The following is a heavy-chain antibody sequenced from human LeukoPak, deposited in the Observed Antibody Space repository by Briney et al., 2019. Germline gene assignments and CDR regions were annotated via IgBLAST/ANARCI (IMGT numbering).Heavy chain of an antibody. CDR2: IYTSGST. V-gene: IGHV4-4*07. J-gene: IGHJ3*02. CDR1: GGSISSYY. D-gene: IGHD1-26*01. CDR3: ARPILGATTGVDAFDI. Sequence: PSETLSLTCTVSGGSISSYYWSWIRQPAGKGLEWIGRIYTSGSTNYNPSLKSRVTMSVDTSKNQFSLKLSSVTAADTAVYYCARPILGATTGVDAFDIWGQGTMVTVSS.